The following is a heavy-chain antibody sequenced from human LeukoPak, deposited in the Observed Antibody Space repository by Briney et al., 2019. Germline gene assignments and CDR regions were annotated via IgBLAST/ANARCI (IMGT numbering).Heavy chain of an antibody. CDR1: GYTFTIYF. V-gene: IGHV1-46*01. J-gene: IGHJ4*02. D-gene: IGHD4-17*01. CDR3: ARDSADYGDYDY. CDR2: INPSGGST. Sequence: VASVKVSFKASGYTFTIYFMHWVRQAPGQGVDWMGIINPSGGSTSYAQKFQGRVTMTRDTSRSTVYMELSSLRSEDTAVYYCARDSADYGDYDYWGQGTLVTVSS.